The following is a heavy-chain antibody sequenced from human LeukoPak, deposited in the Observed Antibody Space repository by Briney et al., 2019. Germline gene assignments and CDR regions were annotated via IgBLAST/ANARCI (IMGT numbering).Heavy chain of an antibody. CDR1: GGTFSSYA. V-gene: IGHV1-69*04. CDR2: IIPILGIA. CDR3: AGGIAARPYYFDY. Sequence: GASVKVSCKASGGTFSSYAISWVRQAPGQGLERMGRIIPILGIANYAQKFQGRVTITADKSTSTAYMELSSLRSEDTAVYYCAGGIAARPYYFDYWGQGTLVTVSS. J-gene: IGHJ4*02. D-gene: IGHD6-6*01.